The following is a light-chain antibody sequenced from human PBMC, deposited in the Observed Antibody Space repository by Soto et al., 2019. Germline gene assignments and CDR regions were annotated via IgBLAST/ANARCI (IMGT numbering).Light chain of an antibody. CDR3: QQYNSYPYT. V-gene: IGKV1-5*03. Sequence: DIQMTQSPSTLSASVGDRVTITCRASQSISNWLAWYQQKPGKAPKLLIYKASSLESGVPSGFSVGGSGTEFTLTISSLQPDDFATYYCQQYNSYPYTFGQGTKLEIK. J-gene: IGKJ2*01. CDR1: QSISNW. CDR2: KAS.